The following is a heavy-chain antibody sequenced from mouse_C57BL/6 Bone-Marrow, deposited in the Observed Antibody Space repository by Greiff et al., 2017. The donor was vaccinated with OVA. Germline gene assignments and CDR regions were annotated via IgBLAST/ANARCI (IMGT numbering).Heavy chain of an antibody. D-gene: IGHD5-1*01. Sequence: QVQLQQPGAELVKPGASVKLSCKASGYTFTSYWMHWVKQRPGQGLEWIGMIHPNSGSTNYNEKFKSKATLTVDKSSSTAYMQLSSLTSEDSAVYYWARSVVPYYYGDYWGQGTTLTVSS. CDR1: GYTFTSYW. V-gene: IGHV1-64*01. CDR3: ARSVVPYYYGDY. CDR2: IHPNSGST. J-gene: IGHJ2*01.